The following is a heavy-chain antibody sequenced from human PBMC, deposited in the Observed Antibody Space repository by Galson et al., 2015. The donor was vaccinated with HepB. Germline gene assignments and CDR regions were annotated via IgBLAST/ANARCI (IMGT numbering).Heavy chain of an antibody. CDR2: IYYSGST. V-gene: IGHV4-59*08. J-gene: IGHJ3*02. Sequence: ETLSLTCTVAGGSISSYYWSWIRQPPGKGLEWIGYIYYSGSTNYNPSLKSRVTISVDTSKNQFSLKLSSVTAADTAVYYCARTAKLTAFDIWGQGTMVTVTS. CDR1: GGSISSYY. D-gene: IGHD2-15*01. CDR3: ARTAKLTAFDI.